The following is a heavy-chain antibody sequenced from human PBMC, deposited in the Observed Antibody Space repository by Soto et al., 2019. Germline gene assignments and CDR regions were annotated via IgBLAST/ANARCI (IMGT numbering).Heavy chain of an antibody. D-gene: IGHD2-15*01. CDR2: INWRGEMI. Sequence: EVQLVESGGAMVHPGGSLRLSCVASGFKFDDYAIHWVRQVSGKGLEWVSAINWRGEMIAYAGSVKGRSTISRDNAKNYWSLQINSLSPEDAALYYCARDRIGRFYAIDVWGQGSTVTVSS. V-gene: IGHV3-9*01. J-gene: IGHJ6*02. CDR1: GFKFDDYA. CDR3: ARDRIGRFYAIDV.